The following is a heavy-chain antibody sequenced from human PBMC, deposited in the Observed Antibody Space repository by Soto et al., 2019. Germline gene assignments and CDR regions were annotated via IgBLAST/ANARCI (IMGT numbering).Heavy chain of an antibody. V-gene: IGHV1-69*13. CDR1: GGTFSSYA. CDR3: ARDLDTDSYGFSHWGYYYGMDV. J-gene: IGHJ6*02. Sequence: ASVKVSCKASGGTFSSYAISWVRQAPGQGLEWMGGIIPIFGTANYAQKVQGRVTITADESTSTAYMELSSLRSEDTAVYYCARDLDTDSYGFSHWGYYYGMDVWGQGTTVTVSS. D-gene: IGHD5-18*01. CDR2: IIPIFGTA.